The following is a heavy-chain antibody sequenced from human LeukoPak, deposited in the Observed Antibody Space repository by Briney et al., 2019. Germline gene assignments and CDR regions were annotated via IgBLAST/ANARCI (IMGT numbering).Heavy chain of an antibody. D-gene: IGHD4-17*01. J-gene: IGHJ4*02. Sequence: GGTLRLSCAASGFTFSSYGISWVRQAPGKGLEWVSAISGSGGSTYYADSVKGRFTISRDNSKNTLYLQMNSLRAEDTAVYYCAREKYADYLLNDYWGQGTLVTVSS. V-gene: IGHV3-23*01. CDR1: GFTFSSYG. CDR3: AREKYADYLLNDY. CDR2: ISGSGGST.